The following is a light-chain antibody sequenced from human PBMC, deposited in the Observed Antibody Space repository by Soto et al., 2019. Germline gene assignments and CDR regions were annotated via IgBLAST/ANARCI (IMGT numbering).Light chain of an antibody. CDR1: QSVSRY. V-gene: IGKV3-11*01. Sequence: EIALTQSPATLSLSPGERATLSCRSSQSVSRYLAWYQQRPGQAPRLLVYHTSNRATGIPDRFSASGSGTDFTLTISRLEPEDFAVYYCQQYESSPRTFGQGTKVDIK. CDR3: QQYESSPRT. CDR2: HTS. J-gene: IGKJ1*01.